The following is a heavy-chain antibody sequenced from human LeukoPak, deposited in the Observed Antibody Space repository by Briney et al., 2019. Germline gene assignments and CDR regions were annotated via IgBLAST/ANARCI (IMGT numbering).Heavy chain of an antibody. V-gene: IGHV3-23*01. CDR3: AKSALRYCSGRDWYFDL. CDR1: GFTFSSYA. D-gene: IGHD3-10*01. CDR2: ISGSGGRT. J-gene: IGHJ2*01. Sequence: GGSLRLSCAASGFTFSSYAMSWVGQARWKGLEWVSAISGSGGRTYYADSVKGRFTISRDNSKNTLYLQMNSLRAEDTAVYYCAKSALRYCSGRDWYFDLWGRGTLVTVSS.